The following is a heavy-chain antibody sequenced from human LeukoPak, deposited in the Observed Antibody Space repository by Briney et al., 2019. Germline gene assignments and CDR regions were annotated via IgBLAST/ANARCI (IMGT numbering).Heavy chain of an antibody. V-gene: IGHV4-4*07. Sequence: PSETLSPTCSVSGDSISGHYWSWIRQPAGKGLEWVGRIHSSGSTDYNPSLKSRVTFSVDTSNNQFSLRVNSVTAADTAVYYCAGGPVTTFFWGQGALVTVSS. CDR2: IHSSGST. CDR3: AGGPVTTFF. D-gene: IGHD4-17*01. CDR1: GDSISGHY. J-gene: IGHJ4*02.